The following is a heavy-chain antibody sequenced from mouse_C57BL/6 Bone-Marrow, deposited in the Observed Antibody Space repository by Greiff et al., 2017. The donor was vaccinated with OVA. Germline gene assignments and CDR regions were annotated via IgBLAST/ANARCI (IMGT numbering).Heavy chain of an antibody. Sequence: VKLMESGAELVKPGASVKMSCKASGYTFTSYWITWVKQRPGQGLEWIGDIYPGSGSTNYNEKFKSKATLTVDTSSSTAYMQLSSLTSEDTALYSCARRGGSYGSHYYAMDYWGQGTSVTVS. CDR3: ARRGGSYGSHYYAMDY. CDR1: GYTFTSYW. CDR2: IYPGSGST. D-gene: IGHD1-1*01. J-gene: IGHJ4*01. V-gene: IGHV1-55*01.